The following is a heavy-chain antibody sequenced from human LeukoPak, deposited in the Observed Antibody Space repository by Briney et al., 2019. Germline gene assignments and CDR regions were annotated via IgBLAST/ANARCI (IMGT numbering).Heavy chain of an antibody. Sequence: SETLSLTCTVSGGSISSSSYYWGWIRQPPGKGLEWIGSIYYSGSTYYNPSLKSRVTISVDTSKNQFSLKLSSVTAADTAVYYCARKFPHFDYWGQGTLVTVSS. J-gene: IGHJ4*02. CDR3: ARKFPHFDY. CDR1: GGSISSSSYY. V-gene: IGHV4-39*07. CDR2: IYYSGST.